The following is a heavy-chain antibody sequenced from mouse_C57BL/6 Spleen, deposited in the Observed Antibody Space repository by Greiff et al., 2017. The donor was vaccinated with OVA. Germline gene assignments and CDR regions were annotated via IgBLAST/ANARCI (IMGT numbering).Heavy chain of an antibody. D-gene: IGHD1-1*01. V-gene: IGHV1-69*01. J-gene: IGHJ2*01. Sequence: QVQLQQPGAELVMPGASVKLSCKASGYTFTSYWMHWVKQRPGQGLEWIGEIDPSDSYTNYNQKFKGKSTLTADKSSSTAYMQLSSLTSEDSAVYYCARGYYGSSYVGYYFDYWGQGTTLTVSS. CDR3: ARGYYGSSYVGYYFDY. CDR1: GYTFTSYW. CDR2: IDPSDSYT.